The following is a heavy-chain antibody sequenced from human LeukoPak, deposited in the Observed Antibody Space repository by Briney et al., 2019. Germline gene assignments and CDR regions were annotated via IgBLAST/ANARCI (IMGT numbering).Heavy chain of an antibody. Sequence: PGGSLRLSCAASGFTFSSYGMHWVRQAPGKGLEWVTFIQYDGSKKYYADSVKGRFTISRDNSKNTLYLQMNSLRAEDTAIYYCAKNGDRGAYCTGGTCYPYFYYYMDVWGKGTTVTI. CDR3: AKNGDRGAYCTGGTCYPYFYYYMDV. CDR1: GFTFSSYG. D-gene: IGHD2-15*01. V-gene: IGHV3-30*02. J-gene: IGHJ6*03. CDR2: IQYDGSKK.